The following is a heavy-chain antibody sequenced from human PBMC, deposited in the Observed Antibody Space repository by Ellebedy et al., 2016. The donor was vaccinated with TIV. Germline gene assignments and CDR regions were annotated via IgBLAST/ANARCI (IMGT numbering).Heavy chain of an antibody. CDR2: ISSSGSTI. CDR3: ARVPPVVGANYYYYGMDV. J-gene: IGHJ6*02. D-gene: IGHD1-26*01. V-gene: IGHV3-48*03. Sequence: GESLKISCAASGFTFSSYEMNWVRQAPGKGLEWASYISSSGSTIYYADSVKGRFTISRDNAKNSLYLQMNSLRAEDTAVYYCARVPPVVGANYYYYGMDVWGQGTTVTVSS. CDR1: GFTFSSYE.